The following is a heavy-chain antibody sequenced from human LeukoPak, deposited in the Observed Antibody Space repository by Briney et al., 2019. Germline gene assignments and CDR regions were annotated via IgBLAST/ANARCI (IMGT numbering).Heavy chain of an antibody. V-gene: IGHV3-64*01. CDR2: IRSNGGNT. D-gene: IGHD3-22*01. J-gene: IGHJ4*02. CDR3: ARDSYYYDS. CDR1: GFTFSNYD. Sequence: GGSLRPSCAASGFTFSNYDMHWVRQTPGKGLEYVSAIRSNGGNTYYANFVKGRFIISRDNSKNTLYLQMGSVRVEDMAVYYCARDSYYYDSWGQGTLVTVSS.